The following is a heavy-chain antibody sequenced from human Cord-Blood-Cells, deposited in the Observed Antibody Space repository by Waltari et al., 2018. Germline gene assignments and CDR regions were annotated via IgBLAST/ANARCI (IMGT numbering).Heavy chain of an antibody. CDR2: IYYSGST. V-gene: IGHV4-61*01. D-gene: IGHD3-10*01. J-gene: IGHJ4*02. Sequence: QVQLQESGPGLVKPSETLSLTCPVSGGSVSSGSYYWSWIRQPPGKGLEWIGYIYYSGSTNYNPSLKSRVTISVDTSKNQFSLKLSSVTAADTAVYYCARDLRAGKRLYYFDYWGQGTLVTVSS. CDR3: ARDLRAGKRLYYFDY. CDR1: GGSVSSGSYY.